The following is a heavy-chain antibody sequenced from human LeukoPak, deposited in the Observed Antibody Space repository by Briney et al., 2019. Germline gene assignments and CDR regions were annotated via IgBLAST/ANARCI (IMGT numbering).Heavy chain of an antibody. CDR1: GGSFSGYY. V-gene: IGHV4-34*01. Sequence: SETLSLTCAVYGGSFSGYYWSWIRQPPGKGLEWIGEINHSGSANYNPSLKSRVTISVDTSKNQFSLKLSSVTAADTAVYYCARVKYQLHFDYWGQGTLATVSS. CDR3: ARVKYQLHFDY. D-gene: IGHD2-2*01. J-gene: IGHJ4*02. CDR2: INHSGSA.